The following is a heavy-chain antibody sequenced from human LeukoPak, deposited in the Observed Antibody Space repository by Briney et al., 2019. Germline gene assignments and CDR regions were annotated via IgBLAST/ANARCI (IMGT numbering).Heavy chain of an antibody. CDR1: GGTFSSYA. V-gene: IGHV1-8*03. J-gene: IGHJ4*02. D-gene: IGHD3-3*01. CDR2: MNPNSGNT. Sequence: GASVKVSCKASGGTFSSYAISWVRQATGQGLEWMGWMNPNSGNTGYAQKFQGRVTITRNTSISTAYMELSSLRSEDTAVYYCARARRNYDFWSGILGYWGQGTLVTVSS. CDR3: ARARRNYDFWSGILGY.